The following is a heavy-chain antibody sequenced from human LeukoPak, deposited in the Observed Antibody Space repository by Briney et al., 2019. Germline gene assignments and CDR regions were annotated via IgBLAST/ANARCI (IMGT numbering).Heavy chain of an antibody. J-gene: IGHJ4*02. V-gene: IGHV4-31*03. Sequence: SETLSLTCTVSGASFSSGDQYWNWIRQSPGKGLEWIGSIHPSGMLYNNPSLESRVAISIDTSKNQFSLNLNSVTAADTAVYFCSRGLDSRKLGYWGQGTLVTVSS. D-gene: IGHD3-22*01. CDR1: GASFSSGDQY. CDR2: IHPSGML. CDR3: SRGLDSRKLGY.